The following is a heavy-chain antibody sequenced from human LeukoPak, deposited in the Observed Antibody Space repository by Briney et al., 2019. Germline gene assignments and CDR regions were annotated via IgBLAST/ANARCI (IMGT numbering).Heavy chain of an antibody. CDR2: ISSSSSYK. D-gene: IGHD6-13*01. J-gene: IGHJ4*02. Sequence: GGSLRLSCAASGFTFSSYSMNWVRQAPGKGLEWVSSISSSSSYKYYADSVKGRFTISRDNAKNSLYLQMNSLRAEDTAVYYCARNSAGKSGYYFDYWGQGTLVTVSS. CDR3: ARNSAGKSGYYFDY. CDR1: GFTFSSYS. V-gene: IGHV3-21*01.